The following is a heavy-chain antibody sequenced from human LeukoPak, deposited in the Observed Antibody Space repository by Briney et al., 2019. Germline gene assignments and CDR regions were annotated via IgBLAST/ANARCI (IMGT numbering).Heavy chain of an antibody. CDR3: ARDVGQPLPIDY. J-gene: IGHJ4*02. Sequence: GASVKVSCKASGYTFTGYYMHWVRQAPGQGLEWMGWISAYNGNTNYAQKLQGRVTMTTDTSTSTAYMELRSLRSDDTAVYYCARDVGQPLPIDYWGQGTLITVSS. D-gene: IGHD1-26*01. CDR1: GYTFTGYY. V-gene: IGHV1-18*04. CDR2: ISAYNGNT.